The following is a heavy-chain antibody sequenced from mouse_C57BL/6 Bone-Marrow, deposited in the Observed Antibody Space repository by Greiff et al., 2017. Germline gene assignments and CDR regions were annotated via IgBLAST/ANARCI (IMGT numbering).Heavy chain of an antibody. V-gene: IGHV5-12*01. CDR3: ARHAGSSWFAY. J-gene: IGHJ3*01. Sequence: EVMLVESGGGLVQPGGSLKLSCAASGFTFSDYYMYWVRQTPEKRLEWVAYISNGGGSTYYPDTVKGRFTISRDNAKNTLYLQMSRLKSEDTAMYYCARHAGSSWFAYWGQGTLVTVSA. CDR2: ISNGGGST. D-gene: IGHD1-1*02. CDR1: GFTFSDYY.